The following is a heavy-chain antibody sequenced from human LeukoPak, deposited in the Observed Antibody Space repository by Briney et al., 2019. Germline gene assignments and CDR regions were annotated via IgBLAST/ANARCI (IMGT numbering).Heavy chain of an antibody. V-gene: IGHV3-53*01. CDR2: IYSAGAT. Sequence: GGSLRLSCAASGFTVSSNYMSWVRQALGKGLEWVSSIYSAGATHYAESVKGRFTISRDNSKNTLYLQMNSLRAEDMAVYYCARIEWERLGRAFDIWAKGQWSPSLQ. J-gene: IGHJ3*02. CDR3: ARIEWERLGRAFDI. D-gene: IGHD1-26*01. CDR1: GFTVSSNY.